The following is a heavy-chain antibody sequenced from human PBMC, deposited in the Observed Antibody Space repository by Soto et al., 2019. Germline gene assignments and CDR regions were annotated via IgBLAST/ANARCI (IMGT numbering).Heavy chain of an antibody. Sequence: QVQLVQSGAKVKKPGSSVKVSSTASGGTFSSYTISWVRQAPGQGLEWMGRIIPVLGIPNYAQKFQGRVTITADKSTSTAYMELRSLRSEDTAVYYCARFRGSYGMDVWGQGTTVTVSS. CDR3: ARFRGSYGMDV. J-gene: IGHJ6*02. CDR1: GGTFSSYT. V-gene: IGHV1-69*02. D-gene: IGHD3-10*01. CDR2: IIPVLGIP.